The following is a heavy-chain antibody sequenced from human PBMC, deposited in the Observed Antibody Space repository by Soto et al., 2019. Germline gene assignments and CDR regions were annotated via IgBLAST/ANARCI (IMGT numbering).Heavy chain of an antibody. J-gene: IGHJ4*02. V-gene: IGHV4-34*01. CDR2: INHSGST. CDR3: ASRLYGSGSYYNNIKDY. D-gene: IGHD3-10*01. Sequence: SETLSLTCAVYGGSFSGYYWSWIRQPPGKGLEWIGEINHSGSTNYNPSLKSRVTISVDTSKNQFSLKLSSVPAADTAVYYCASRLYGSGSYYNNIKDYWGQGTLVTVS. CDR1: GGSFSGYY.